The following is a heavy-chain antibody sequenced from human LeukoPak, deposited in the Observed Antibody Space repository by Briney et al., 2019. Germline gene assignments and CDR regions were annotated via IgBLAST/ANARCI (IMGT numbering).Heavy chain of an antibody. CDR3: ARALGWDSGTYLGA. V-gene: IGHV1-2*02. CDR1: GYTFTGYY. CDR2: INPNSGDT. D-gene: IGHD1-26*01. J-gene: IGHJ5*02. Sequence: GASVKVSCKASGYTFTGYYMHWVRQAPGQGLEWMGWINPNSGDTNYAQKFQGRVSMTRDTSISTAYMDLSGLGSDDTALYYCARALGWDSGTYLGAWGQGTLVTVSS.